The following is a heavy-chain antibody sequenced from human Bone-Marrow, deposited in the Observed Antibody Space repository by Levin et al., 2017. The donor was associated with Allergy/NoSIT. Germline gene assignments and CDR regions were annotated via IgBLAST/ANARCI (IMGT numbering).Heavy chain of an antibody. D-gene: IGHD6-19*01. Sequence: SQTLSLTCAVYGGSFRGYYWSWIRQPPGKGLEWIGEINHSGSTNYNPSLKSRVTISVDTSKNQFSLKLSSVTAADTAVYYCARKQWLDYWGQGTLVTVSS. J-gene: IGHJ4*02. CDR3: ARKQWLDY. CDR1: GGSFRGYY. CDR2: INHSGST. V-gene: IGHV4-34*01.